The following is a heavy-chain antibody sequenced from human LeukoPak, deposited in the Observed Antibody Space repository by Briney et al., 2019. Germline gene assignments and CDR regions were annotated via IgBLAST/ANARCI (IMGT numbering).Heavy chain of an antibody. D-gene: IGHD3-10*01. CDR3: ARRPSYGSGSYLFFDY. CDR1: GYTFTSYY. Sequence: ASVKVSCKASGYTFTSYYMHWVRQAPGQGLEWMGIINPSGGSTSYAQKFQGRVTMTRDTSTSTVYMELSSLRSEDTAVYYCARRPSYGSGSYLFFDYWGQGTLVTVSS. CDR2: INPSGGST. J-gene: IGHJ4*02. V-gene: IGHV1-46*01.